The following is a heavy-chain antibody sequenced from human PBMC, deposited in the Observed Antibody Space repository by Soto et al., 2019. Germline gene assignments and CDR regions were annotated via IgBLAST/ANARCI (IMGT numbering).Heavy chain of an antibody. CDR2: IYPAGST. CDR1: GFTVSSNY. Sequence: GGSLRLSCAASGFTVSSNYMSWVRQAPGKGLEWASIIYPAGSTYYADSVQGRFTISRDNSKNTLFLEMNSLTAEDTALYLCAKDLIRGDGYVDFDYWGQGTLVTVSS. J-gene: IGHJ4*02. D-gene: IGHD3-10*01. V-gene: IGHV3-53*01. CDR3: AKDLIRGDGYVDFDY.